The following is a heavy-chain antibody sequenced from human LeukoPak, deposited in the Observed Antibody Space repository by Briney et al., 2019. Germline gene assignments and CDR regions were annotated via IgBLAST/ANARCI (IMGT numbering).Heavy chain of an antibody. Sequence: SLRLSCTVSGFTFGDYAMSWIRQAPGKGLEWVGFIRSKAYGETADYAASVKGRFTISRDDSKAIAYLHMNSLKTEDTAVYHCTRDRGAYNLYDYWGQGTLVTVSS. CDR1: GFTFGDYA. CDR3: TRDRGAYNLYDY. V-gene: IGHV3-49*03. J-gene: IGHJ4*02. D-gene: IGHD1-1*01. CDR2: IRSKAYGETA.